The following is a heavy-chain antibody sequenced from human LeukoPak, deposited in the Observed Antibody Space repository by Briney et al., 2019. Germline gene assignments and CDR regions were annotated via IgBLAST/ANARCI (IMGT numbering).Heavy chain of an antibody. V-gene: IGHV3-64*01. CDR1: GFVFSTYA. J-gene: IGHJ4*02. D-gene: IGHD5-24*01. CDR2: ISGIGGHT. Sequence: GGSLRLSCAASGFVFSTYAMHWVRQAPGEGLEYVSGISGIGGHTDYANSVKGRFTISRDNFKNTLYLQMGSLSAEDMAVYYCARDLFSGAEMATFDYWGQGTLVTVSS. CDR3: ARDLFSGAEMATFDY.